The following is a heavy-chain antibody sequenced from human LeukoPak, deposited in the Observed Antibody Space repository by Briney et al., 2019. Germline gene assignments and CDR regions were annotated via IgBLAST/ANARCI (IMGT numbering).Heavy chain of an antibody. Sequence: KPGGSLRLSCAASGFTFSDYYMTWIRQAPGKGLEWISDISSSCSYTNYADSVKGRFTISRDNAKNSLYMQMNSLRAEDTAVYYCARNLYGYYVLGDYWGEGTLVTVSS. CDR1: GFTFSDYY. V-gene: IGHV3-11*06. CDR2: ISSSCSYT. D-gene: IGHD5-18*01. CDR3: ARNLYGYYVLGDY. J-gene: IGHJ4*02.